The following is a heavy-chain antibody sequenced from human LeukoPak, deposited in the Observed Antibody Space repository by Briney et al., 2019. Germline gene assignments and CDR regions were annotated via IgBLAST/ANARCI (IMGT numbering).Heavy chain of an antibody. CDR3: ARGRYSSGWYGPEDY. CDR2: ISGYNGNT. J-gene: IGHJ4*02. CDR1: GYTFTSHG. V-gene: IGHV1-18*01. Sequence: ASVKVSCKASGYTFTSHGINWVRQAPGQGLEWMGWISGYNGNTDYAQKFQGRVTMTTDRSTNTVYLELRSLRSDDTAVYYCARGRYSSGWYGPEDYWGQGTLVTVSS. D-gene: IGHD6-19*01.